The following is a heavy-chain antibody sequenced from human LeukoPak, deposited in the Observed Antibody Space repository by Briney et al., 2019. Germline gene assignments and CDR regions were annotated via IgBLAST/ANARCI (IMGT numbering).Heavy chain of an antibody. D-gene: IGHD6-6*01. V-gene: IGHV4-30-4*08. CDR1: GFTFRSYW. CDR2: ISYSGST. J-gene: IGHJ4*02. Sequence: LRLSCAASGFTFRSYWMHWVRQPPGKGLEWIGYISYSGSTYYNPSLKSRVTISVDTSKNQFSLKLSSVTAADTAVYYCARFDYSSSPFVDYWGQGTLVTVSS. CDR3: ARFDYSSSPFVDY.